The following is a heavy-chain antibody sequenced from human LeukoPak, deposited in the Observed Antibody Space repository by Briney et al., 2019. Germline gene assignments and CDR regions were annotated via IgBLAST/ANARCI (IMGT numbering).Heavy chain of an antibody. V-gene: IGHV4-59*08. CDR2: IYYSGST. Sequence: SETLSLTCTVSGGSISSYYWSWIRQPPGKGLGWIGYIYYSGSTNYNPSLKSRVTISVDTSKNQFSLKLSSVTAADTAVYYCARHAGYYDILTGYYYYYGMDVWGQGTTVTVSS. J-gene: IGHJ6*02. CDR1: GGSISSYY. CDR3: ARHAGYYDILTGYYYYYGMDV. D-gene: IGHD3-9*01.